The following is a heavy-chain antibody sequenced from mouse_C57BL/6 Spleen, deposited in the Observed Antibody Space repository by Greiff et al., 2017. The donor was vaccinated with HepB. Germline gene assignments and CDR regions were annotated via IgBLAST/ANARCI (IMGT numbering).Heavy chain of an antibody. V-gene: IGHV1-52*01. D-gene: IGHD2-5*01. J-gene: IGHJ3*01. CDR3: ARKGSNPFTY. CDR2: IDPSDSDT. CDR1: GYTFTSYW. Sequence: QVHVKQPGAELVRPGSSVKLSCKASGYTFTSYWMHWVKQRPIQGLEWIGNIDPSDSDTHYNQKFKDKATLTVDKSSSTAYMQLSSLTSEDSAVYYCARKGSNPFTYWGQGTLVTVAA.